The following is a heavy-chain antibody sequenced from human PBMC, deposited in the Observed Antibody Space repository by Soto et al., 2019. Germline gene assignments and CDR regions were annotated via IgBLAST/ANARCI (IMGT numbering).Heavy chain of an antibody. D-gene: IGHD6-13*01. CDR1: GFNFRTYG. V-gene: IGHV3-30*03. CDR3: ARDLSYAAAGTISYYYYYGMDV. CDR2: ISYDGSSK. J-gene: IGHJ6*02. Sequence: PGGSLRLSCAASGFNFRTYGMHWARQAPGKGLEWVALISYDGSSKYYADSVKGRLTISRDNSKNTLYLQMNSLRAEDTAVYYCARDLSYAAAGTISYYYYYGMDVWGQGTTVTVSS.